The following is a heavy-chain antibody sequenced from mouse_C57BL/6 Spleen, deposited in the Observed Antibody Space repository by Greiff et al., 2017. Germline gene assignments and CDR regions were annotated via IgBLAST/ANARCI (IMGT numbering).Heavy chain of an antibody. J-gene: IGHJ4*01. CDR2: INPNSGST. CDR3: ARLQGFITTVVATNYYAMDY. V-gene: IGHV1-64*01. CDR1: GYTFTSYW. Sequence: QVQLQQPGAELVKPGASVKLSCKASGYTFTSYWMHWVKQRPGQGLEWIGMINPNSGSTNYNEKFKSTATLTVDKSSSTAYMQLSSLTSEDSAVYYCARLQGFITTVVATNYYAMDYWGQGTSVTVSS. D-gene: IGHD1-1*01.